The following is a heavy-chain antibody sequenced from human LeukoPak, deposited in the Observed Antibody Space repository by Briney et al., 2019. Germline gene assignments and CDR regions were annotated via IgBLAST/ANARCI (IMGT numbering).Heavy chain of an antibody. Sequence: GGSLRLSCVASGFSFSSYWMHWVRQAPGKGLVWVSRIKSDGSTNYADSVKGRFTISRDNAKNTVSLQMNSLRAEDTGVYFCARAPSEIGGYYPEYFRHWGQGTLVTVSS. V-gene: IGHV3-74*01. J-gene: IGHJ1*01. CDR3: ARAPSEIGGYYPEYFRH. D-gene: IGHD3-22*01. CDR1: GFSFSSYW. CDR2: IKSDGST.